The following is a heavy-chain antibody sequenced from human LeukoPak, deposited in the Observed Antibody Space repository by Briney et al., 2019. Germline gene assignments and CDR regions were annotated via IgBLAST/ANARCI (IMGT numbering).Heavy chain of an antibody. Sequence: GASVKVSCKSSGHTFNNHFIHWVRQAPGQGLEWMGMINPRDGSTRTLQRFQGRLTMTRDTSTSTLYMGLSSLRSEDTATYFCARGADQEFDFWGQGTLVTVSS. J-gene: IGHJ4*02. CDR2: INPRDGST. CDR1: GHTFNNHF. V-gene: IGHV1-46*02. CDR3: ARGADQEFDF.